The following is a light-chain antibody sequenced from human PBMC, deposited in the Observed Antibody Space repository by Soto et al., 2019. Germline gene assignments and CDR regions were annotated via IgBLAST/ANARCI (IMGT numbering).Light chain of an antibody. V-gene: IGLV2-11*01. CDR1: SSDVGGYNY. CDR3: CSYAGSYTFGGV. CDR2: DVS. Sequence: QSALTQPRSVSGSPGQSVTISCTGTSSDVGGYNYVSWYQQHPGKAPKLMIYDVSKRPSGVPDRFSGSKSGNTASLTISGLQAEDEADYYCCSYAGSYTFGGVFGGGTKLTAL. J-gene: IGLJ2*01.